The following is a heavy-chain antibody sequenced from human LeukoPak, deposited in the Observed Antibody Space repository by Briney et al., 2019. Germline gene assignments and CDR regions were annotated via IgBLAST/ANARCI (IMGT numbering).Heavy chain of an antibody. CDR2: ISYDGSNK. CDR1: GFTFSSYG. D-gene: IGHD1-26*01. J-gene: IGHJ4*02. CDR3: ARVSGSYIFDY. Sequence: GGSLRLSCAASGFTFSSYGMRWVRQAPGKGLEWVAVISYDGSNKYYADSVKGRFTISRDNSKNTLYLQMNSLRAEDTAVYYCARVSGSYIFDYWGQGTLVTVSS. V-gene: IGHV3-30*03.